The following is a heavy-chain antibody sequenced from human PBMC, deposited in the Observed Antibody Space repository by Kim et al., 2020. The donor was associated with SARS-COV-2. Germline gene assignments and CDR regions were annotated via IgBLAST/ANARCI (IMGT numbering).Heavy chain of an antibody. CDR3: ARRVRFGAGYFDY. D-gene: IGHD3-10*01. V-gene: IGHV4-59*08. CDR1: GGSISSYY. J-gene: IGHJ4*02. CDR2: IYYSGST. Sequence: SETLSLTCTVSGGSISSYYWSWIRQPPGKGLEWIGYIYYSGSTNYNPSLKSRVTISVDTSKNQFSLKLSSVTAADTAVYYCARRVRFGAGYFDYWGQGTLVTVSS.